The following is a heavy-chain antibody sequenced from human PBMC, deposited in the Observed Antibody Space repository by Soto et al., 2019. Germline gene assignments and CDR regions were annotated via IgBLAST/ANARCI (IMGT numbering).Heavy chain of an antibody. V-gene: IGHV1-2*07. D-gene: IGHD6-25*01. J-gene: IGHJ5*02. CDR2: IAPSSGGT. CDR1: GYTFTDSH. CDR3: ATDLGSGRIP. Sequence: QVQLVQSGSEVKKPGASVRVSCKTSGYTFTDSHLHWVRQAPGQGLEWMGWIAPSSGGTNFARKFQGRVTLTRDTSISTAYMELSSLRSEETAVYFCATDLGSGRIPWGQGTLVTVSS.